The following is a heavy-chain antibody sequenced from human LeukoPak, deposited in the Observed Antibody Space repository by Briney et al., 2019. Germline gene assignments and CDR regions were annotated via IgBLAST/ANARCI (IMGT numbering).Heavy chain of an antibody. CDR3: AKDSPMTTVTRGGDY. CDR2: IKSKTDGGTT. J-gene: IGHJ4*02. Sequence: GGSLRLSCAASGFTFSSYAMSWVRQAPGKGLEWVGRIKSKTDGGTTDYAAPVKGRFTISRDNSKNTLYLQMNSLRAEDTAVYYCAKDSPMTTVTRGGDYWGQGTLVTVSS. CDR1: GFTFSSYA. D-gene: IGHD4-17*01. V-gene: IGHV3-15*01.